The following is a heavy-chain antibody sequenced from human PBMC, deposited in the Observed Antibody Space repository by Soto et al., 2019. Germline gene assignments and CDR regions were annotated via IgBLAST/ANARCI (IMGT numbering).Heavy chain of an antibody. V-gene: IGHV3-30-3*01. CDR1: GFTFSSYA. J-gene: IGHJ5*02. CDR3: ARGFLKVVVVPAAILVPWFDP. CDR2: ISYDGSNK. Sequence: QLQLVESGGGVVQPGRSLRLSCAASGFTFSSYAMHWVRQAPGKGLEWVAVISYDGSNKYYADSVKGRFTISRDNSKNTLYLQMNSLRAEDTAVYYCARGFLKVVVVPAAILVPWFDPWGQGTLVTVSS. D-gene: IGHD2-2*02.